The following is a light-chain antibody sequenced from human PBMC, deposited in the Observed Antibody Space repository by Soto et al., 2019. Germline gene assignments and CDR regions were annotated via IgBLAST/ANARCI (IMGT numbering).Light chain of an antibody. CDR2: KAS. J-gene: IGKJ1*01. CDR1: QSISSW. CDR3: QQYNSYPVG. V-gene: IGKV1-5*03. Sequence: DIQMTQSPSTLSASVGDRVTITCRASQSISSWLAWYQQKPGKAPKRLLYKASSLESGVPSRLSGSGSGTEFTLTISSLQPDDFATYYCQQYNSYPVGFGQGTKVEIK.